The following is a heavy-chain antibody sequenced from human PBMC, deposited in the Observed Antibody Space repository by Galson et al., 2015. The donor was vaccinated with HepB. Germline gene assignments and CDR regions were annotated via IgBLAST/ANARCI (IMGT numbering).Heavy chain of an antibody. Sequence: SVKVSCKASGGTFSSYAISWVRQAPGQGLEWMGGIIPIFGTANYAQKFQGRVTITADESTSTAYMELSSLRSEDTAVYYCARGGMANGGFDYWGQGTLVTVSS. CDR2: IIPIFGTA. D-gene: IGHD3-16*01. CDR1: GGTFSSYA. J-gene: IGHJ4*02. V-gene: IGHV1-69*13. CDR3: ARGGMANGGFDY.